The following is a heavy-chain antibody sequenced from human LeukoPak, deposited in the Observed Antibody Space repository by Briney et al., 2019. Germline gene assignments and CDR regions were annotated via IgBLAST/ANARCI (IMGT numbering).Heavy chain of an antibody. V-gene: IGHV4-34*01. D-gene: IGHD3-9*01. Sequence: SETLSLTCAVYGGSFSGYYWSWIRQPPGKGLEWIGEINHSGSTNYNPSLKSRVTISVDTSKNQFSLKLSSVTAADTAVYYCARCRPYYDILTGYYQGYYFDYWGQGTLVTVSS. CDR1: GGSFSGYY. CDR3: ARCRPYYDILTGYYQGYYFDY. CDR2: INHSGST. J-gene: IGHJ4*02.